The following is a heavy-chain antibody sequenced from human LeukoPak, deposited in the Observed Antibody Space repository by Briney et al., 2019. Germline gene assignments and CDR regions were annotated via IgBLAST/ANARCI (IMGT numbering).Heavy chain of an antibody. D-gene: IGHD3-3*02. CDR2: IYSGGST. V-gene: IGHV3-53*01. J-gene: IGHJ4*02. CDR3: AGRPHGDHPFFDY. CDR1: GFIVSNKY. Sequence: GGSLRLSCAASGFIVSNKYMSWVRPAPGKGLERVSVIYSGGSTYYAESVKGRFTITRDISKNTLYLQMNSLRVEDTAVYFCAGRPHGDHPFFDYWGPGTLVIVSS.